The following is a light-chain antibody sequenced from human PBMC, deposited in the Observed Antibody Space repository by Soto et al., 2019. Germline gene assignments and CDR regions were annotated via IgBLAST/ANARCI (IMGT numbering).Light chain of an antibody. V-gene: IGKV1-39*01. CDR2: AAS. J-gene: IGKJ1*01. CDR3: QQSYNTPRT. CDR1: QSISSY. Sequence: DIQMTQSPSSLSASVGVRVTITCRASQSISSYLNWYQQKPGKAPKLLIYAASSLQSGVPSRFSGSGSGTGFTLTISSLQPEDFATYYSQQSYNTPRTFGQGTKVDIK.